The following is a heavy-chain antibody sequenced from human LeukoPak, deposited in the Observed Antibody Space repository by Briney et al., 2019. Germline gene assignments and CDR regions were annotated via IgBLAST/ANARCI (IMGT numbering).Heavy chain of an antibody. Sequence: SETLSLTCTVSGVSISSSSYYWGWIRQPPGKGLEWIGSIYYSGSTYHNPSLKSRITISVDTSKNQFSLKLSSVTAADTAVYYCTSKPKGYCTNGVCYSVFDYWGQGTLVTVSS. CDR2: IYYSGST. CDR1: GVSISSSSYY. D-gene: IGHD2-8*01. V-gene: IGHV4-39*01. CDR3: TSKPKGYCTNGVCYSVFDY. J-gene: IGHJ4*02.